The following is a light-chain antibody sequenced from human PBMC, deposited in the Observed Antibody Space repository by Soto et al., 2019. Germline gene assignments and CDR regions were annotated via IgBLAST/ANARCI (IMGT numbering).Light chain of an antibody. V-gene: IGLV2-23*01. J-gene: IGLJ3*02. CDR2: EGS. CDR3: CSYASSSTWV. Sequence: QSALTQPASVSGSPGQSITISCTGTSSDVGSYNLVSWYQQHPGKAPKLMIYEGSKRPSGVSDRFSGSKSDNTASLTISGLQAEDEADYYCCSYASSSTWVFGGGTKLTVL. CDR1: SSDVGSYNL.